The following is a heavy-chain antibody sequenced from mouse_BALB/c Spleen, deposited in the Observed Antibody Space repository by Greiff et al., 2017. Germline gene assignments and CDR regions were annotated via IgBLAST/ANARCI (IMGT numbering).Heavy chain of an antibody. CDR1: GYTFTDYW. CDR3: ARRGSTVVDYAMDY. CDR2: IDTSDSYT. Sequence: QVHVKQPGAELVMPGASVKMSCKASGYTFTDYWMHWVKQRPGQGLEWIGAIDTSDSYTSYNQKFKGKATLTVDESSSTAYMQLSSLTSEDSAVYYCARRGSTVVDYAMDYWGQGTSVTVSS. D-gene: IGHD1-1*01. J-gene: IGHJ4*01. V-gene: IGHV1-69*01.